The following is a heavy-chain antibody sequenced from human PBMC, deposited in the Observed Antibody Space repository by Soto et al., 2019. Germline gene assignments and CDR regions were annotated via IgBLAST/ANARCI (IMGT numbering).Heavy chain of an antibody. CDR3: ATEMGATQGPFDN. V-gene: IGHV3-23*01. J-gene: IGHJ4*02. CDR1: VFPFGANA. CDR2: LSNTGRRT. D-gene: IGHD1-26*01. Sequence: GGSLRLSCVVSVFPFGANAMSWVRQAPGRGLEWVSGLSNTGRRTSYADSVKGRFNISRDNSENTVYLQMNSLRVEDTAVYYCATEMGATQGPFDNWGQGTLVTVSS.